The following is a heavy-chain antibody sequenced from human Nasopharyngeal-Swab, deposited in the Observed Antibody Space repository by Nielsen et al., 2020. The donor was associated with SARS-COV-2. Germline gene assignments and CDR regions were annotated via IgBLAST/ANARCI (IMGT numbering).Heavy chain of an antibody. J-gene: IGHJ4*02. CDR1: GYTFTTFA. D-gene: IGHD5-24*01. V-gene: IGHV7-4-1*02. Sequence: ASVKVSCKPSGYTFTTFAINWVRQAPGQGLEWMGWINTNTGNPTYAQGFTGRFVFSLDTSVSTAYLQISSLKAEDTAVYYCARVLGRGGSNYAFGYWGQGTLVTVSS. CDR2: INTNTGNP. CDR3: ARVLGRGGSNYAFGY.